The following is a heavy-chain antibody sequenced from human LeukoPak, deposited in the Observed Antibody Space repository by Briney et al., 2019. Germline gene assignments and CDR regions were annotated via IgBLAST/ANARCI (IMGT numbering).Heavy chain of an antibody. CDR1: GGSISSGGYS. V-gene: IGHV4-30-2*01. CDR3: ARLRGYSGYDPHYFDC. CDR2: IYHSGST. D-gene: IGHD5-12*01. Sequence: SQTLSLTCAVSGGSISSGGYSWSWIRQPPGKGLEWIGYIYHSGSTYYNPSLKSRVTISVDRSKNQFSLKLSSVTAADTAVYYCARLRGYSGYDPHYFDCWGQGTLVTVSS. J-gene: IGHJ4*02.